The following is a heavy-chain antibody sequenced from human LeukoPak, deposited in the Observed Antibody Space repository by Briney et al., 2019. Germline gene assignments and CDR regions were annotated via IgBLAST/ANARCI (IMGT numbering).Heavy chain of an antibody. CDR1: GGSMSTYY. Sequence: SETLSLTCTVSGGSMSTYYWSWTRQPPGKGLEWIGYIYDSGSTNYNPSLKSRVTISVDTSKNLFSLKLSSVTAADTAVYYCARRGSGGRSFDYWGQGTLVTVSS. D-gene: IGHD3-10*01. J-gene: IGHJ4*02. V-gene: IGHV4-59*08. CDR3: ARRGSGGRSFDY. CDR2: IYDSGST.